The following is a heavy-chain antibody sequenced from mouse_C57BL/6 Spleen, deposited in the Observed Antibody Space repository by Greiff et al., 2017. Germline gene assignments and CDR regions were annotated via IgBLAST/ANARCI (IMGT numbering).Heavy chain of an antibody. D-gene: IGHD4-1*01. Sequence: EVQLQQSGGDLVKPGGSLKLSCAASGFTFSSYGMSWVRQTPDKRLEWVATISSGGSYTYYPDSVKGRFTISRDNAKNTLYLQMSSLKSEDTAMYYGARHLGRGVYFEYWGQGTTLTVSS. CDR2: ISSGGSYT. CDR3: ARHLGRGVYFEY. V-gene: IGHV5-6*01. J-gene: IGHJ2*01. CDR1: GFTFSSYG.